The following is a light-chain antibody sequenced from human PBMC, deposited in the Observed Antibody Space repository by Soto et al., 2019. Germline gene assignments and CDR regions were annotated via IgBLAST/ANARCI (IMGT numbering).Light chain of an antibody. V-gene: IGLV2-14*01. CDR1: NSDLGNYKY. Sequence: QSALTQPASVSGSPGQSVTIPCTGTNSDLGNYKYVSWYQQYPGKPPQLLIYEVTNRPLGVSNRFSGSKSGNTASLTISGLQAEDEADYYCSSYTTTITVFGGGTKSPS. CDR2: EVT. J-gene: IGLJ3*02. CDR3: SSYTTTITV.